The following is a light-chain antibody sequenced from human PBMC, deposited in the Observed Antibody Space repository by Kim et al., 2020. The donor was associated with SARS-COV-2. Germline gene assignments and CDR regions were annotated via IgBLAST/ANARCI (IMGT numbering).Light chain of an antibody. V-gene: IGKV3-11*01. Sequence: SPVQGVTPSCTAGVSVVSYLAWYQKKRGLAPMLLNSVAFMRATSLPARLSCSGLGTDVTLPIRRLEPEDFAVYYCQQRSDWGGLTFGGGTKVDIK. CDR2: VAF. J-gene: IGKJ4*01. CDR3: QQRSDWGGLT. CDR1: VSVVSY.